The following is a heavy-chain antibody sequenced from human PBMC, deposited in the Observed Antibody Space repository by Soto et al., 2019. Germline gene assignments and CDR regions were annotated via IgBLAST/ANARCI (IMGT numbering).Heavy chain of an antibody. V-gene: IGHV4-39*01. D-gene: IGHD3-3*01. J-gene: IGHJ4*02. CDR3: ARHPPAISISDH. Sequence: SEILSLTCTVSGGSISSSSYYWGWIRQPPGKGLEWIGSIYYSGSTYYNPSLKSRVTISVDTSKNQFSLKLSSVTAADTAVYYCARHPPAISISDHWGQGTLVTVSS. CDR1: GGSISSSSYY. CDR2: IYYSGST.